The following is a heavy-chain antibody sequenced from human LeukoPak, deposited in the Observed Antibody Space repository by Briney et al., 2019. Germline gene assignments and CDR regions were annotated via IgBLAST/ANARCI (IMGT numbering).Heavy chain of an antibody. V-gene: IGHV1-46*01. CDR2: INPSGGST. CDR1: GYTFTSYY. J-gene: IGHJ4*02. CDR3: AREPMGIAVAGSGYFDY. D-gene: IGHD6-19*01. Sequence: ASVKVSCKASGYTFTSYYMHWVRQAPGQGLEWMGIINPSGGSTSYAQKFQGRVTMTRDTSTSTVYMELCSLRSEDTAVYYCAREPMGIAVAGSGYFDYWGQGTLVTVSS.